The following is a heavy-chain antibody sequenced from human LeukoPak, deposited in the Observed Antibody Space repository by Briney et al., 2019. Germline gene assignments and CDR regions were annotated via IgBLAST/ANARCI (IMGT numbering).Heavy chain of an antibody. CDR2: IYYSGSP. J-gene: IGHJ4*02. V-gene: IGHV4-59*11. CDR3: ARVGYSSSWYQIDY. Sequence: SETLSLTCTVSGGSISSHYWSWIRKPPGKGLEWIGYIYYSGSPNYNPSLKSRVTISVDTSKNQFSLKLSSVTAADTAVYYCARVGYSSSWYQIDYWGQGTLVTVSS. CDR1: GGSISSHY. D-gene: IGHD6-13*01.